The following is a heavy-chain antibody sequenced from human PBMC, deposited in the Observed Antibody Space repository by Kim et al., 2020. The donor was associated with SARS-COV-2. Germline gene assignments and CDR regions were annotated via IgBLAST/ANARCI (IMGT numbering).Heavy chain of an antibody. CDR2: IRNKANSYIT. Sequence: GGSLRLSCAASGFTFSDHYMDWVRQAPGKGLEWVGRIRNKANSYITEYAASVKGRFTISRDDSKNSLYLQMNSLKTEDTAVYYCVRDGRSSGWYVFDYWGQGTLVTVSS. D-gene: IGHD6-19*01. CDR1: GFTFSDHY. V-gene: IGHV3-72*01. CDR3: VRDGRSSGWYVFDY. J-gene: IGHJ4*02.